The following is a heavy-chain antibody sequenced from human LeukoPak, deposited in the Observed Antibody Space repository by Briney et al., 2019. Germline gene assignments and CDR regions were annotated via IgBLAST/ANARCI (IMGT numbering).Heavy chain of an antibody. CDR3: ARGLGGSGSYFLTFDY. CDR1: GYTXTSYT. V-gene: IGHV1-18*01. Sequence: GASVKVSCKASGYTXTSYTINWVRQAPGQGLEWMGWISAYNGNTKYAQKLQGRVTMTTDTSTSTAYMELGSLRSDDTAVYYCARGLGGSGSYFLTFDYWGQGTLVTVSS. D-gene: IGHD1-26*01. J-gene: IGHJ4*02. CDR2: ISAYNGNT.